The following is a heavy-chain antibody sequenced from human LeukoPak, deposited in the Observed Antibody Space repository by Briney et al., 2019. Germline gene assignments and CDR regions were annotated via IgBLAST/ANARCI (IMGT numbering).Heavy chain of an antibody. CDR3: AKDRIPDGKYSIDF. CDR1: GFTCSTYA. Sequence: GGSLRLSCAAAGFTCSTYAMNWVRQAPGKGVEWVAVIVGNGRGIDYADSVKGRFTISRDNYKNTLYLQMNSLRAEDTAVYYCAKDRIPDGKYSIDFWGQGTLVIVSS. J-gene: IGHJ4*02. V-gene: IGHV3-23*01. D-gene: IGHD5-24*01. CDR2: IVGNGRGI.